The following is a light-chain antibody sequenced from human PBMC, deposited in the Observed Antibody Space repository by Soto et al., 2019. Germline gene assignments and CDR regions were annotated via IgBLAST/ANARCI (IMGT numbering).Light chain of an antibody. CDR1: SSDVGGYNY. CDR3: SSYTSSSSYV. CDR2: EVT. V-gene: IGLV2-8*01. Sequence: QSALTQPPSASGSPGQSLTISCTGTSSDVGGYNYVSWYQQRPGKAPKLVIYEVTKRPSGVPDRFSGSKSGNTASLTISGLQAEDEADYYCSSYTSSSSYVFGTGTKLTVL. J-gene: IGLJ1*01.